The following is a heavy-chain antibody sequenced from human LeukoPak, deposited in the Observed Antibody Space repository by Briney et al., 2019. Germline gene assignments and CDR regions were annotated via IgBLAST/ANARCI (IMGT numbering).Heavy chain of an antibody. V-gene: IGHV1-69*05. D-gene: IGHD5-24*01. Sequence: GASVKVSCKASGGTFSSYAISWVRQAPGQGLEWMGGIIPIFGTANYAQKFQGRVTMTRDTSTCTVYMELSSLRSEDTAVYYCARTDGYFYFDYWGQGTLVTVSS. J-gene: IGHJ4*02. CDR1: GGTFSSYA. CDR2: IIPIFGTA. CDR3: ARTDGYFYFDY.